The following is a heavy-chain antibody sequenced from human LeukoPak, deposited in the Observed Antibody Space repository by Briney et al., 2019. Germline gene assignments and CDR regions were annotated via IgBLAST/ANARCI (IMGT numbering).Heavy chain of an antibody. V-gene: IGHV4-61*02. Sequence: PSQTLSLTCTVSGGSISSGGSIGSFYWTWIRQPAGKGLEWIGRIDAAGRTNYNPSLRGPVTISVDTSKNQFSLRLSSVTAADAAVYYCARERITGATRDFYYYYMDVWGKGTTVTVSS. D-gene: IGHD7-27*01. CDR2: IDAAGRT. J-gene: IGHJ6*03. CDR3: ARERITGATRDFYYYYMDV. CDR1: GGSISSGGSIGSFY.